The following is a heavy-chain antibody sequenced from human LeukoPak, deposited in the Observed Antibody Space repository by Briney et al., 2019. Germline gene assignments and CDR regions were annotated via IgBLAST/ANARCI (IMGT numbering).Heavy chain of an antibody. Sequence: PGGSLRLSCAVSGVTFSSYAMHWVRQAPGKGLEWVAFIRYDGSNKYYADSVKGRFTISRDNSKNTLYLQMNSLRAEDTAVYYCAKGSKEVLFTRDHYMDVWGKGTTVTISS. CDR3: AKGSKEVLFTRDHYMDV. CDR1: GVTFSSYA. V-gene: IGHV3-30*02. CDR2: IRYDGSNK. J-gene: IGHJ6*03. D-gene: IGHD3-3*01.